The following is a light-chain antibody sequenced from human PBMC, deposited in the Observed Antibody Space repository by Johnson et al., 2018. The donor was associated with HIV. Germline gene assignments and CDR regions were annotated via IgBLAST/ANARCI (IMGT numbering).Light chain of an antibody. V-gene: IGLV1-51*01. Sequence: QSVLTQPPSVSAAPGQKVTISCSGTSSNIGNNYVSWYQQLPGLAPKLLIYDNDKRPSGIPERFSASKSGTSATLGITGLQTGDEADYYCGTWDSRLSVGHVFGTGTKVTVL. CDR1: SSNIGNNY. CDR3: GTWDSRLSVGHV. CDR2: DND. J-gene: IGLJ1*01.